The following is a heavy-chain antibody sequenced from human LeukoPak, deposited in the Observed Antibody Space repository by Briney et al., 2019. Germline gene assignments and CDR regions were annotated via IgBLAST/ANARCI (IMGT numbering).Heavy chain of an antibody. CDR1: GYTFTGYY. J-gene: IGHJ4*02. Sequence: GASGKVSCKASGYTFTGYYMHWVRQAPGQGLEWMGWINPNSGGTNYAQKFQGRVTMTRDTSISTAYMELSRLRSDDTAVYYCARHYCSSTSCYAWDYWGQGTLVTVSS. V-gene: IGHV1-2*02. D-gene: IGHD2-2*01. CDR2: INPNSGGT. CDR3: ARHYCSSTSCYAWDY.